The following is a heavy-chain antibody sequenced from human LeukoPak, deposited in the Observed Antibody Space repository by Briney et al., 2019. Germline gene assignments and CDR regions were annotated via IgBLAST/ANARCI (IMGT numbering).Heavy chain of an antibody. J-gene: IGHJ4*02. CDR3: ASGRTGYHYFDY. CDR2: IYSGGST. CDR1: GFTVSSNY. D-gene: IGHD3-9*01. Sequence: GGSLRLSCAASGFTVSSNYMSWVRQAPGKGLEWVSVIYSGGSTYYADSVKGRFTISRDNSKNTLYLQMNSLRAEDTAVYYCASGRTGYHYFDYWGQGTLVTVSS. V-gene: IGHV3-53*01.